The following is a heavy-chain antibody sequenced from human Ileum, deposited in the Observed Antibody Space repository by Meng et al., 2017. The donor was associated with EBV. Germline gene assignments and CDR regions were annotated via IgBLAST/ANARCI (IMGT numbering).Heavy chain of an antibody. CDR3: ARGGWSLDY. J-gene: IGHJ4*02. V-gene: IGHV4-59*08. D-gene: IGHD2-15*01. Sequence: QGQRQESGPGLVKPSETLSPTCTVSGGSISSYYWSWIRQPPGKGLEWIGYIYYSGSTNYNPSLKSRVTISVDTSKNQFSLNLSSVTAADTAVYYCARGGWSLDYWGQGTLVTVSS. CDR1: GGSISSYY. CDR2: IYYSGST.